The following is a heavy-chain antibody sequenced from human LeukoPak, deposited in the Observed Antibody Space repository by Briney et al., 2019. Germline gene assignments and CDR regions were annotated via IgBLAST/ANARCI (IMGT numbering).Heavy chain of an antibody. J-gene: IGHJ5*02. D-gene: IGHD6-19*01. CDR1: GFTFSSYE. CDR2: ISSSGSTM. V-gene: IGHV3-48*03. CDR3: ARDQSSVAGTTYNWFDP. Sequence: GGSLRLSCAASGFTFSSYEMNWVRQAPGKGLEWVSYISSSGSTMYFADSVKGRFTISRDNAKNSLYLQMNSLRAEDTAVYYCARDQSSVAGTTYNWFDPWGQGTLVTVSS.